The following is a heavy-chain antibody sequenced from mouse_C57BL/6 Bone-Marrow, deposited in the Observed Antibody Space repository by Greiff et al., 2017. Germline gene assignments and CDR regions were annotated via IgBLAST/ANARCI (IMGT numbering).Heavy chain of an antibody. CDR2: IWSGGST. J-gene: IGHJ3*01. CDR3: ARNSPLTTPFAY. V-gene: IGHV2-2*01. Sequence: VKLMESGPGLVQPSQSLSITCTVSGFSLTSYGVHWVRQSPGKGLEWLGVIWSGGSTDYNAAFISRLSISKDNSKSQVFFKMHSLQADDTAIYYCARNSPLTTPFAYWGQGTLVTVSA. CDR1: GFSLTSYG. D-gene: IGHD1-1*01.